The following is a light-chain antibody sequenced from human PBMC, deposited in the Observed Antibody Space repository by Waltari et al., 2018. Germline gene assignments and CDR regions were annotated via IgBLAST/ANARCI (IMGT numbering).Light chain of an antibody. J-gene: IGKJ4*01. CDR3: QQRYDWPQDPT. V-gene: IGKV3-11*01. CDR1: QNVVTS. Sequence: IVLTQSPATLSLSPGERATLSCRASQNVVTSLAWYQQKPGQTPRLLIYAAATRATGIPARFSGSGFGTEFTLTISSLEPEDSAVYYCQQRYDWPQDPTFGGWTKVEIK. CDR2: AAA.